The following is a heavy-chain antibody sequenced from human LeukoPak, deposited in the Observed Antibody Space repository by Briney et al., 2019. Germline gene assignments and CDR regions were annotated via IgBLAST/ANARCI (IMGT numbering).Heavy chain of an antibody. Sequence: GGSLRLSCAASGFTFDDYTMHWVRHAPGKGLEWVSLISWDGGNTYYADSVKGRFTISRDNSKNSLYLQMNSLRTEDTALYYCAKASYDFWSGYGLDYYYGMDVWGQGTTVTVSS. CDR1: GFTFDDYT. V-gene: IGHV3-43*01. CDR3: AKASYDFWSGYGLDYYYGMDV. CDR2: ISWDGGNT. J-gene: IGHJ6*02. D-gene: IGHD3-3*01.